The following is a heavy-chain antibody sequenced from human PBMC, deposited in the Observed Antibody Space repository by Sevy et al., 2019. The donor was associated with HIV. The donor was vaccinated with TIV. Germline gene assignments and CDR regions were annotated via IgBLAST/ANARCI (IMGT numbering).Heavy chain of an antibody. CDR2: ISYDGSNK. Sequence: GGSQRLSCAASGFTFSSYAMHWVRQAPGKGLEWVAVISYDGSNKYYADSVKGRFTISRDNSKNTLYLQMNSLRAEDTAVYYCARVGVVVPAAILYGMDVWGQGTTVTVSS. CDR1: GFTFSSYA. D-gene: IGHD2-2*02. CDR3: ARVGVVVPAAILYGMDV. J-gene: IGHJ6*02. V-gene: IGHV3-30*04.